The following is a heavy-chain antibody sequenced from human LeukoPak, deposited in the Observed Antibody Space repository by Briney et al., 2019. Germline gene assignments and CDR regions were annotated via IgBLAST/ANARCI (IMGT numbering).Heavy chain of an antibody. Sequence: SETLSLTCTVSGYSISSGYYWGWIRQPPGKGLEWIGSIYHSGSTYYNPSLKSRVTISVDTSKNQFSLKLSSVTAADTAVYYCARNVKPSTYYDFWSGYPYYYYMDVWGKGTTVTVSS. J-gene: IGHJ6*03. CDR1: GYSISSGYY. CDR2: IYHSGST. CDR3: ARNVKPSTYYDFWSGYPYYYYMDV. D-gene: IGHD3-3*01. V-gene: IGHV4-38-2*02.